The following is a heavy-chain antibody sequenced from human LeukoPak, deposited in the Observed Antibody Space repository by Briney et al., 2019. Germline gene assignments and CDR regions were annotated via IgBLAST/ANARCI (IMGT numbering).Heavy chain of an antibody. Sequence: GASVKVSCKASGYTFYTYGITWVRQAPGQGLEWMGRITAYNGDTDYVKKFQGRVTMTTDTSTNTAYMELRGLRSDDTAVYYCAREKYCSGGRCYSGACDFWGQGTTVTVSS. J-gene: IGHJ3*01. V-gene: IGHV1-18*01. CDR2: ITAYNGDT. CDR1: GYTFYTYG. CDR3: AREKYCSGGRCYSGACDF. D-gene: IGHD2-15*01.